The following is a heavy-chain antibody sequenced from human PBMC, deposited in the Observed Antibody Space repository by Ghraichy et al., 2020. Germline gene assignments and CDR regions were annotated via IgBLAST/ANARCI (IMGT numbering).Heavy chain of an antibody. CDR1: GGSISSSSYY. V-gene: IGHV4-39*01. Sequence: SQTLSLTCTVSGGSISSSSYYWGWIRQPPGKGLEWIGSIYYSGSTYYNPSLKSRVTISVDTSKNQFSLKLSSVTAADTAVYYCARNLGDYGDCFDYWGQGTLVTVSS. CDR2: IYYSGST. D-gene: IGHD4-17*01. CDR3: ARNLGDYGDCFDY. J-gene: IGHJ4*02.